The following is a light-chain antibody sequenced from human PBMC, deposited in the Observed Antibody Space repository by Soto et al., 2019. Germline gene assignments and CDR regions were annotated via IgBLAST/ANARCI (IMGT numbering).Light chain of an antibody. CDR3: SSYTSTSARV. J-gene: IGLJ1*01. V-gene: IGLV2-14*01. Sequence: QSALTQPASVSGSPGQSITISCTGTSSDVGGYNHVSWYQQHPGKAPKLMIYDVSNRPSGVSYRFSGSKSGSTASLTISGLQAEDGADYYCSSYTSTSARVFGTGTKVTVL. CDR2: DVS. CDR1: SSDVGGYNH.